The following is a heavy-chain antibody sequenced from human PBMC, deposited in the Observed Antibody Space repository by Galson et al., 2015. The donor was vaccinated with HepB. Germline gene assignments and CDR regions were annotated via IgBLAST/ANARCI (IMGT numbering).Heavy chain of an antibody. Sequence: SLRLSCAASGFTFGGYSMSWVRQAPGKGLEWVSAISGSGGSRYYADSVKGRFTISRDNSKNTLFLQMNSLRAEDTAIYYCTKEGGDPEHFYYFFGMDVWGQGTTVTV. D-gene: IGHD2-21*02. V-gene: IGHV3-23*01. CDR1: GFTFGGYS. CDR3: TKEGGDPEHFYYFFGMDV. J-gene: IGHJ6*01. CDR2: ISGSGGSR.